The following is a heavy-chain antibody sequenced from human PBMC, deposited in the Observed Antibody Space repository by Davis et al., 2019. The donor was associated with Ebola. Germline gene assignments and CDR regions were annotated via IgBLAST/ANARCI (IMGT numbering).Heavy chain of an antibody. CDR3: ASDGNDYGDFYYYYGMDV. Sequence: GGSLRLSCAASGFTFSSYGMPWVRQAPGTGLEWVAVIWYDGSNKYYADSVKGRFTISRDNSKNTLYLQMNSLRAEDTAVYYCASDGNDYGDFYYYYGMDVWGQGTTVTVSS. J-gene: IGHJ6*02. V-gene: IGHV3-33*01. D-gene: IGHD4-17*01. CDR1: GFTFSSYG. CDR2: IWYDGSNK.